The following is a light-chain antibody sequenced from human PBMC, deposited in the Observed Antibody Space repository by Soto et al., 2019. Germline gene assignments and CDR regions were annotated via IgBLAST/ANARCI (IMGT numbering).Light chain of an antibody. Sequence: EIVLTQSPDTLSLSPGERATLSCRANQSVSSYLAWYQQKLGQAPRLLIYDASNTATGIPARFSGSGSGTDFTLTISSLQPEDFALYFCQQRIDWPHTFGQGTKLEIK. J-gene: IGKJ2*01. CDR2: DAS. CDR3: QQRIDWPHT. CDR1: QSVSSY. V-gene: IGKV3-11*01.